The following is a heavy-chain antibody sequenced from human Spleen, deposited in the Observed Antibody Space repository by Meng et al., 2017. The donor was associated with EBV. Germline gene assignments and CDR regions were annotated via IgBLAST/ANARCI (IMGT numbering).Heavy chain of an antibody. CDR2: INSDGSVI. J-gene: IGHJ4*02. D-gene: IGHD2-2*01. Sequence: EVQVMESGGGLVQPGGSLRLACAASGFTLSSYWVHWVRQAPGKGLVWVSRINSDGSVITYADSVKGRFTISRDNAKNTVYLQMNNLRAEDTAVYYCAREARIVVLPAAAPNDFWGQGTLVTVSS. V-gene: IGHV3-74*01. CDR1: GFTLSSYW. CDR3: AREARIVVLPAAAPNDF.